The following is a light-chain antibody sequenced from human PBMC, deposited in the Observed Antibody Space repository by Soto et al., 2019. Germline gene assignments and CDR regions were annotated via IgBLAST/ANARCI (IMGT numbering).Light chain of an antibody. CDR1: SGSIANNY. Sequence: NFMLTQPHSVSASPGKTLSISCTRSSGSIANNYVQWYQQRPGSAPTTVIYENNQRLSGVPDRFSGSTDGSSNSASLTISGLQTEDEADYSCQSYDREIVVFGGGTKLTVL. CDR2: ENN. CDR3: QSYDREIVV. J-gene: IGLJ2*01. V-gene: IGLV6-57*04.